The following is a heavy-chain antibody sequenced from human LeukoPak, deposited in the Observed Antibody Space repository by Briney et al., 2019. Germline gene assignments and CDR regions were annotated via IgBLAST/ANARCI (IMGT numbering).Heavy chain of an antibody. CDR3: ARAEKQVALDAFDI. Sequence: PSETLSLTCTVSGGSISSYYWSWIRQSAGKGLEWFGRINTRGSTNYNPSLKSRVTMSLDTSKNQLSLKLRSVTAADTAVYYCARAEKQVALDAFDIWGQGTMVTVSS. CDR1: GGSISSYY. J-gene: IGHJ3*02. CDR2: INTRGST. V-gene: IGHV4-4*07.